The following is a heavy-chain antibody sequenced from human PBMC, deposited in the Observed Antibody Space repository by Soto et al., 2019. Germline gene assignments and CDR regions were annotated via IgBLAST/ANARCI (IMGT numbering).Heavy chain of an antibody. D-gene: IGHD6-13*01. CDR3: AKDIIAARYYYYGMDV. CDR2: ISCDGSNK. Sequence: QVQLVESGGGVVQPGRSLRLSCAASGFTFSSYGMHWVRQAPGKGLEWVAVISCDGSNKYYADSVKGRFTISRDNSKNTLYLQMNSLRAEDTAVYYCAKDIIAARYYYYGMDVWGQGTTVTVSS. V-gene: IGHV3-30*18. CDR1: GFTFSSYG. J-gene: IGHJ6*02.